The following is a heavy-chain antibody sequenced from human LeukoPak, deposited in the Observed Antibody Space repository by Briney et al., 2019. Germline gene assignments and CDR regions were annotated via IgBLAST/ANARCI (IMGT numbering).Heavy chain of an antibody. D-gene: IGHD3-16*01. CDR1: GGSISSYY. Sequence: SETLSLTCSVSGGSISSYYCSWIRQPAGKGLEWIGRIYASGSTSYNPSLKGRVTMSVDTSKNQFSLNLSSVTAADTAIYYCASIMSGPPPEAFDVWSQGTMVTVSS. V-gene: IGHV4-4*07. J-gene: IGHJ3*01. CDR2: IYASGST. CDR3: ASIMSGPPPEAFDV.